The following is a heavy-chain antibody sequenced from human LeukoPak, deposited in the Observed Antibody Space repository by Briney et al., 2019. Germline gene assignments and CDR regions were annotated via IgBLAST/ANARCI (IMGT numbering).Heavy chain of an antibody. D-gene: IGHD6-13*01. CDR3: ARDRVGSSWYGGNWFDP. Sequence: SETLSLTCTVSGGSISSGGYYWSWIRQHPGKGLEWIGYIYYSGSTYYNPSLKSRVTISVDTSKNQFSLKLSSVTAADTAVYYCARDRVGSSWYGGNWFDPWGQGTLVTVSS. CDR2: IYYSGST. V-gene: IGHV4-31*03. CDR1: GGSISSGGYY. J-gene: IGHJ5*02.